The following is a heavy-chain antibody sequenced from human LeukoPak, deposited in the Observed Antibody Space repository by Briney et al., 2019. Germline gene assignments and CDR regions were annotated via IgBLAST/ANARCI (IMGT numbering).Heavy chain of an antibody. D-gene: IGHD2-15*01. V-gene: IGHV3-23*01. CDR2: ISGSSGAA. CDR1: GFAFSRND. CDR3: AKGGPGPFDF. Sequence: GGSLRLSCAASGFAFSRNDMFWVRQAPGKGPEWVSCISGSSGAAYYADSVRGRFNISRDNSKNTVFLQTTSVSAEDTAIYYCAKGGPGPFDFWGQGTLVTVSS. J-gene: IGHJ3*01.